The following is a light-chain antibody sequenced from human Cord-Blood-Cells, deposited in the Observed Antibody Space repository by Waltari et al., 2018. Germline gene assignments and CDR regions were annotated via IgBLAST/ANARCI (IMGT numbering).Light chain of an antibody. J-gene: IGLJ1*01. Sequence: QSALTQPASVPGSPGQPITISCTGTSSDVGGYNYVPWYQQHPGKAPKRVTYDVSNRPSGVSNRVSGSKSGNTASLTISGLQAEDEADYYCSSYTSSSTYVFGTGTKVTVL. V-gene: IGLV2-14*01. CDR3: SSYTSSSTYV. CDR2: DVS. CDR1: SSDVGGYNY.